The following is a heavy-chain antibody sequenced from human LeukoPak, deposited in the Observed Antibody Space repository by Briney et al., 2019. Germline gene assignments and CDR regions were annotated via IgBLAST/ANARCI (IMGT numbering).Heavy chain of an antibody. V-gene: IGHV4-59*06. CDR3: ARDYCSSTSCYFDP. CDR2: IYYSGST. J-gene: IGHJ5*02. CDR1: GGSISSYY. D-gene: IGHD2-2*01. Sequence: PSETLSLTCTVSGGSISSYYWSWIRQHPGKGLEWIGYIYYSGSTYYNPSLKSRVTISVDTSKNQFSLKLSSVAAADTAVYYCARDYCSSTSCYFDPWGQGTLVTVSS.